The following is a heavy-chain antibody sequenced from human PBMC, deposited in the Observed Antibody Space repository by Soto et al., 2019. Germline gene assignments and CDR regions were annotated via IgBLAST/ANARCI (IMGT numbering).Heavy chain of an antibody. CDR1: GFTFSSFS. V-gene: IGHV3-48*02. CDR3: ARDLVWAFDC. Sequence: ESGGGLVQRGGSLRLSCAASGFTFSSFSMNWVRQAPGRGLEWISYIGGGGRLISYADSVKGRFAISRDNAQNSLYLQMDSLRDEDTAVYYCARDLVWAFDCWGQGTLVTVSS. D-gene: IGHD6-6*01. J-gene: IGHJ4*02. CDR2: IGGGGRLI.